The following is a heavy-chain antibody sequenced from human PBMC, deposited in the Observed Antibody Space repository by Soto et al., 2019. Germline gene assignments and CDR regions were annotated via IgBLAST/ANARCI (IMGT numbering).Heavy chain of an antibody. V-gene: IGHV1-69*01. CDR2: IIPIFGTA. CDR3: ARGIEADGTTYYYGMDV. J-gene: IGHJ6*02. CDR1: GGTFSSYA. Sequence: QVQLVQSGAEVKKPGSSVKVSCKASGGTFSSYAISWVRQAPGQGLEWMGGIIPIFGTANYAQKFQGRVTITAEEYTSTAYMELSSLRSEDTAVYYCARGIEADGTTYYYGMDVWGQGTTVTVSS. D-gene: IGHD6-13*01.